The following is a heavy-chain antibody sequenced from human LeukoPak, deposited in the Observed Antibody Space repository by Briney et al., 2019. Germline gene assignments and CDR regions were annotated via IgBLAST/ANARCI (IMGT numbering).Heavy chain of an antibody. CDR2: IHSGGST. Sequence: GGSLRLSCAASGFTVSSKYMSWVRQAPGKGLEWVSVIHSGGSTYYADSVKGRFTISRDESKNTLYLQMNSLKVEDTAVYYCARDKAAGGPLRLFDYWGQGTLATVSS. CDR3: ARDKAAGGPLRLFDY. J-gene: IGHJ4*02. CDR1: GFTVSSKY. D-gene: IGHD6-13*01. V-gene: IGHV3-66*01.